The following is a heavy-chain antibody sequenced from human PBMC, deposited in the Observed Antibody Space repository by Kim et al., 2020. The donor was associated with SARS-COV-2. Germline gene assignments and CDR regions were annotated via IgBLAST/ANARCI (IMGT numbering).Heavy chain of an antibody. D-gene: IGHD6-6*01. CDR3: ASFGAARPYYYYYGMDV. Sequence: VKGRFTTSRDNSKNTLYLQMNSLRAEDTAVYYCASFGAARPYYYYYGMDVWGQGTTVTVSS. V-gene: IGHV3-30*07. J-gene: IGHJ6*02.